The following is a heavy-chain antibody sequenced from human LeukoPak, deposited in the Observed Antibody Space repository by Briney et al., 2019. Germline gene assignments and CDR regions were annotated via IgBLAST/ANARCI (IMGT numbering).Heavy chain of an antibody. J-gene: IGHJ5*02. CDR1: GYTFTGYY. Sequence: ASVKVSCKASGYTFTGYYMHWVRQAPGQGLEWMGWINPNSGGTNYAQKFQGRVTTTRDTSISTAYMELSRLRSDDTAVYYCARDDGYCSSTSCYDWFDPWGQGTLVTVSS. CDR3: ARDDGYCSSTSCYDWFDP. D-gene: IGHD2-2*03. V-gene: IGHV1-2*02. CDR2: INPNSGGT.